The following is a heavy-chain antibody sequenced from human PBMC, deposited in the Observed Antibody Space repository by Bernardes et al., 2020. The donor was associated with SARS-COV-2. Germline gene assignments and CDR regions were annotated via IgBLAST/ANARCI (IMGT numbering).Heavy chain of an antibody. Sequence: GGSLRLSCAASGFTFSNYAMHWVRQAPGKGLEWVAFISYDESEKYYADSVKGRLSISRDSSKKTVNLHMNSLRPEDTAVYYCAREPYDRSGYYKYYGMDVWGQGTTVTVSS. D-gene: IGHD3-22*01. CDR2: ISYDESEK. CDR1: GFTFSNYA. V-gene: IGHV3-30*01. J-gene: IGHJ6*01. CDR3: AREPYDRSGYYKYYGMDV.